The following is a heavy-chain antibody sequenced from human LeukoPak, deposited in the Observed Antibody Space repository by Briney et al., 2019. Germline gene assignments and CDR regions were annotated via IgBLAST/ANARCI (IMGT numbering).Heavy chain of an antibody. Sequence: SLRLSCAASGFTFSSYVMHWVRQTPGKGLEWVAILSSDGVDKRYADSVQGRFTVSRDNFKNTLYLQMNSLRTEDTAVYYCASGLSSREPPVYWGQGTLVTVSS. CDR1: GFTFSSYV. D-gene: IGHD1-26*01. J-gene: IGHJ4*02. CDR3: ASGLSSREPPVY. V-gene: IGHV3-30-3*01. CDR2: LSSDGVDK.